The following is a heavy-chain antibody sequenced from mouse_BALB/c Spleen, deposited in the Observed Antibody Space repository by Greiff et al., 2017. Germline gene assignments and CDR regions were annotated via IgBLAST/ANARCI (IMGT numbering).Heavy chain of an antibody. CDR3: AREGTTALRYYFDY. D-gene: IGHD1-2*01. V-gene: IGHV2-9*02. J-gene: IGHJ2*01. CDR2: IWAGGST. Sequence: VQGVESGPGLVAPSQSLSITCTVSGFSLTSYGVHWVRQPPGKGLEWLGVIWAGGSTNYNSALMSRLSISKDNSKSQVFLKMNSLQTDDTAMYYCAREGTTALRYYFDYWGQGTTLTVSS. CDR1: GFSLTSYG.